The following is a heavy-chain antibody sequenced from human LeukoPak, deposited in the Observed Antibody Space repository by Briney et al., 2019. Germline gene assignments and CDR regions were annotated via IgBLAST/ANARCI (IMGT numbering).Heavy chain of an antibody. CDR2: ITNNGDST. CDR3: ARDNRRSGGSGSWAAFDI. CDR1: GFTFSTYP. V-gene: IGHV3-64*01. J-gene: IGHJ3*02. Sequence: PGGSLRLSCVASGFTFSTYPMHWVRQAPGKGLEYVSAITNNGDSTYHANSVKGRFTISRDNSKNTLYLQMGSLRAEDMAVYYCARDNRRSGGSGSWAAFDIWGQGTMVTVSS. D-gene: IGHD3-10*01.